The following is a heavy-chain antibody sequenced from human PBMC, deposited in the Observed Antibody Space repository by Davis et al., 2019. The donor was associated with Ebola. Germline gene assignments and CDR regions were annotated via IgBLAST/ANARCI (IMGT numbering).Heavy chain of an antibody. D-gene: IGHD2-21*02. J-gene: IGHJ2*01. Sequence: GESLKISCAASGFTFTTAWMSWVRQAPGKGLEWVSFISSSSNYIYYADSVKGRFTVSRDNAKNSLYLQMNSLRAEDTAVYYCVRDPALVVTGGGWFFGLWGRGTLVTVSS. CDR3: VRDPALVVTGGGWFFGL. CDR2: ISSSSNYI. CDR1: GFTFTTAW. V-gene: IGHV3-21*01.